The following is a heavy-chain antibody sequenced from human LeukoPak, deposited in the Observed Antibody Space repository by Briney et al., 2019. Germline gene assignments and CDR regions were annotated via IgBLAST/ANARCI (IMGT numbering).Heavy chain of an antibody. V-gene: IGHV5-10-1*01. Sequence: GESLKISCKGSGYSFTSYWISWVRQMPGKGLGWMGRIDPSDSYTNYSPSFQGHVTISADKSISTAYLQWSSLKASDTAMYYCARHPRYDYVWGSYRSGVYFDYWGQGTLVTVSS. CDR1: GYSFTSYW. J-gene: IGHJ4*02. D-gene: IGHD3-16*02. CDR3: ARHPRYDYVWGSYRSGVYFDY. CDR2: IDPSDSYT.